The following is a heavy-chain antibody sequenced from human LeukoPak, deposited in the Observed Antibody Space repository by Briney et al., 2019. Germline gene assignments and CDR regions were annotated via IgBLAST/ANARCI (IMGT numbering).Heavy chain of an antibody. Sequence: SETLSLTCTVSGGSISSHYWSWLRQPAGKGLELIGRFFPSGSTNYNPSLKTRVTMSVDTSKNQFSLRLSSVTAADTAIYYCARDKRLDGMDVWGQGTTVTVSS. J-gene: IGHJ6*02. CDR3: ARDKRLDGMDV. D-gene: IGHD6-25*01. CDR1: GGSISSHY. V-gene: IGHV4-4*07. CDR2: FFPSGST.